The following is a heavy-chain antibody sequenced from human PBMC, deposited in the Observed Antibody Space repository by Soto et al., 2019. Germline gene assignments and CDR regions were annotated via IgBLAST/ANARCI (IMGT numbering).Heavy chain of an antibody. D-gene: IGHD6-19*01. CDR1: GGSISRYY. CDR2: IHYSGST. J-gene: IGHJ5*02. V-gene: IGHV4-59*01. Sequence: LSLTCNVSGGSISRYYWSWIRQPPGKGLEWIGYIHYSGSTKYNPSLKSRVTISVDTSKNQFSLKLTSVTAADTAVYFCARVPAVDSTIPSLWFDPWGQGNLVTVSS. CDR3: ARVPAVDSTIPSLWFDP.